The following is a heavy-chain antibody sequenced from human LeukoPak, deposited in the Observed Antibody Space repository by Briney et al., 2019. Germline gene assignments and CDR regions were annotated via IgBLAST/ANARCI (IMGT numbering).Heavy chain of an antibody. J-gene: IGHJ3*02. Sequence: PGRSLRLSCAASGFTFDDYAMHWVRQAPGKGLEWVSGISWNSGSTGYADSVKGRFTISRDNAKNSLYLQMNSLRAEDTALYYCAKDMGYCSSTSCNDAFDIWGQGTMVTVSS. CDR2: ISWNSGST. D-gene: IGHD2-2*01. CDR1: GFTFDDYA. V-gene: IGHV3-9*01. CDR3: AKDMGYCSSTSCNDAFDI.